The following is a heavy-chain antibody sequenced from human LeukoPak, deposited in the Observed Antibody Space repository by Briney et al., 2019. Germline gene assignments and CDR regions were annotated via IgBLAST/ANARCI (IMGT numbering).Heavy chain of an antibody. CDR3: ARDRSVIRGVKAFEY. Sequence: ASVKVSCKASGYTFTTYGITWVRQAPGQGLEWMGWISPYNGDTNYAQKFQGRVTMTTDTYTSTAYMELRSLRSDDTAVYYCARDRSVIRGVKAFEYWGQGTLVTVSS. V-gene: IGHV1-18*01. J-gene: IGHJ4*02. D-gene: IGHD3-10*01. CDR2: ISPYNGDT. CDR1: GYTFTTYG.